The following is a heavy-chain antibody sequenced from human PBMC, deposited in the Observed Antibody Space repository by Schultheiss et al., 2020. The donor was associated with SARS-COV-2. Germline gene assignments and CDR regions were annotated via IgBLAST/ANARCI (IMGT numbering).Heavy chain of an antibody. CDR1: GYSISSGYY. Sequence: SETLSLTCTVSGYSISSGYYWSWIRQPPGKGLEWIGEINHSGSTNYNPSLKSRVTISVDTSKNQFSLKLSSVTAADTAVYYCARDDYSTNWFDPWGQGTLVTVSS. CDR2: INHSGST. V-gene: IGHV4-38-2*02. D-gene: IGHD4/OR15-4a*01. CDR3: ARDDYSTNWFDP. J-gene: IGHJ5*02.